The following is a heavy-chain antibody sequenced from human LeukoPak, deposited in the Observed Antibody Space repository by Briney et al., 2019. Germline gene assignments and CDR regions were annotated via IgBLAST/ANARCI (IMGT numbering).Heavy chain of an antibody. J-gene: IGHJ4*02. V-gene: IGHV4-59*01. CDR2: IYYSGST. CDR3: ARSITIFGVVQYYFDY. D-gene: IGHD3-3*01. CDR1: IGSISSYY. Sequence: SQTLSLTCSVSIGSISSYYWSWIRQPPGKGLEWIGYIYYSGSTNYNPSLKSRVTISVDTTKNQFSLKLSSVTAADTAVYYCARSITIFGVVQYYFDYWGQGTLVTVSS.